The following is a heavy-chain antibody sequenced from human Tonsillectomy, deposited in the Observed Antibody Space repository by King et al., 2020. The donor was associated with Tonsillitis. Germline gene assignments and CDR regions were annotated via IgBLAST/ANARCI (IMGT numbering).Heavy chain of an antibody. Sequence: DVQLVESGAEVKKPGESLKISCQGSGYSFTNYWIGWVRQMPGKGLEWMGSIYPRDSDTRYSLSFQGQVTISVDKSMNTAYLQWSSLKASDTAMYYCARQIAAADPLIDPWGQGTLVTVSS. D-gene: IGHD6-13*01. CDR1: GYSFTNYW. V-gene: IGHV5-51*01. CDR2: IYPRDSDT. CDR3: ARQIAAADPLIDP. J-gene: IGHJ5*02.